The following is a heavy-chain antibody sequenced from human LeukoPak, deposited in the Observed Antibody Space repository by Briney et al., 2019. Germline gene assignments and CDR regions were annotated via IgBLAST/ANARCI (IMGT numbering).Heavy chain of an antibody. J-gene: IGHJ5*02. CDR3: AKDLTGGGEFDP. Sequence: GGSLRLSCAASGFTFSSYGMHWVRQAPGKGLEWVAVISYDGSNKYYADSVKGRFTISRDNSKNTLYLQMNSLRAEDTAVYNCAKDLTGGGEFDPWGQGTLVTVSS. V-gene: IGHV3-30*18. CDR1: GFTFSSYG. CDR2: ISYDGSNK. D-gene: IGHD3-16*01.